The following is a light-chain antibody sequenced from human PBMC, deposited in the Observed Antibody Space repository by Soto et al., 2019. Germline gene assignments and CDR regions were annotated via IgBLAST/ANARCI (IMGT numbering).Light chain of an antibody. V-gene: IGKV3-20*01. CDR1: QSVSSSY. Sequence: EIVLAQSPGTLSLSPGERATLSCSASQSVSSSYLAWYQQKPGQAPRLLIYGASSRATGIPDRFSGSGPGTDFTLTISRLEPEDFAVYYCQQYGSPITFGQGTRLEI. CDR3: QQYGSPIT. CDR2: GAS. J-gene: IGKJ5*01.